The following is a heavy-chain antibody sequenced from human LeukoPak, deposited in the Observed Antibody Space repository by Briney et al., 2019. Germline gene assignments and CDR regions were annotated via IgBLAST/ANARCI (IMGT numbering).Heavy chain of an antibody. Sequence: ASVKVSCKASGYTFTGYYMHWVRQAPGQGLEWMGWINPNSGGTNYAQNFQGRVTMTRDTSIDTAYMEMSSLRSDDTAVYYCARARSPDGDAFDIWGQGTMVTVSS. CDR2: INPNSGGT. V-gene: IGHV1-2*02. J-gene: IGHJ3*02. D-gene: IGHD3-10*01. CDR3: ARARSPDGDAFDI. CDR1: GYTFTGYY.